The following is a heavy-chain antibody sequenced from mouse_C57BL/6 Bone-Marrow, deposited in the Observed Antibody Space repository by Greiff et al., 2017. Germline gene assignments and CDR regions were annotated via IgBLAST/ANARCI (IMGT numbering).Heavy chain of an antibody. V-gene: IGHV3-6*01. CDR1: GYSITSGYY. CDR2: ISYDGSN. Sequence: DVKLVESGPGLVKPSQSLSLTCSVTGYSITSGYYWNWIRQFPGNKLEWMGYISYDGSNNYNPSPKNRISITRDTSKNQLFLKLNSVTTEDTATYYCARGLLDFDYWGQGTTLTVSS. CDR3: ARGLLDFDY. J-gene: IGHJ2*01. D-gene: IGHD1-2*01.